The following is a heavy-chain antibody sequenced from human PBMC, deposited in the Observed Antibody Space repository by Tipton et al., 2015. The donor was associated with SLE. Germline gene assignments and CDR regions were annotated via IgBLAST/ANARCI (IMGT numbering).Heavy chain of an antibody. V-gene: IGHV4-38-2*01. D-gene: IGHD6-13*01. CDR1: GYSINSGYY. CDR3: AGRAYSSSWYGAFDI. J-gene: IGHJ3*02. CDR2: VYHIGTT. Sequence: TLSLTCAVSGYSINSGYYWGWVRQPPGKGLEWVGTVYHIGTTFYNPSLKSRLSISLDTSKNQFSLKLSSVTAADTAMYYCAGRAYSSSWYGAFDIWGQGTMVTVSS.